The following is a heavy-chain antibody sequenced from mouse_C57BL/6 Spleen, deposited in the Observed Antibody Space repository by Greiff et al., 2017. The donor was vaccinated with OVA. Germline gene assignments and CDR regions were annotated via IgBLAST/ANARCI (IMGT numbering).Heavy chain of an antibody. V-gene: IGHV1-72*01. CDR1: GYTFTSYW. D-gene: IGHD2-3*01. Sequence: QVQLKQPGAELVKPGASVKLSCKASGYTFTSYWMHWVKQRPGRGLEWIGRIDPNSGGTKYNEKFKSKATLTVDKPSSTAYMQLSSRTSEDSAVYYCARGPIYDGGFAYWGQGTLVTVSA. J-gene: IGHJ3*01. CDR2: IDPNSGGT. CDR3: ARGPIYDGGFAY.